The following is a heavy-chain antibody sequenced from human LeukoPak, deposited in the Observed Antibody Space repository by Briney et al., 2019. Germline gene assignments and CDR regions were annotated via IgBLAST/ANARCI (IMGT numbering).Heavy chain of an antibody. Sequence: PGGSLRRSCTASGFTFSNAWMNWVRQAPGKGLEWVGRIKSKTDGGTTDYAAPVKGRFTISRDDSKDTLYLQMNSLKTEDTAVYYCTTDLDSGSYFDYWGQGTLVTVSS. CDR1: GFTFSNAW. CDR2: IKSKTDGGTT. V-gene: IGHV3-15*01. D-gene: IGHD1-26*01. CDR3: TTDLDSGSYFDY. J-gene: IGHJ4*02.